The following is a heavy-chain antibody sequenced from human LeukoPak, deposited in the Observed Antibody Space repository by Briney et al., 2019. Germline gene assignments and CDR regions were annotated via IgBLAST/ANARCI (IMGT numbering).Heavy chain of an antibody. CDR2: ISGSAGTT. J-gene: IGHJ4*02. CDR1: GFTFSSYA. V-gene: IGHV3-23*01. Sequence: GGSLRLSCAASGFTFSSYAMSWVRQAPGKWLEWVSAISGSAGTTYYADSVKGRFTISRDNSKNTLYLQMNSLRAEDSAVYYCAKELGYCISASCYQSFDYWGQGTLVTVSS. D-gene: IGHD2-2*01. CDR3: AKELGYCISASCYQSFDY.